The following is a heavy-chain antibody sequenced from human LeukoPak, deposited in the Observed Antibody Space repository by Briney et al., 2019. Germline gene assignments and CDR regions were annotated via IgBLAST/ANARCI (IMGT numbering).Heavy chain of an antibody. CDR1: GGSISSYY. J-gene: IGHJ2*01. Sequence: SETLSLTCTVSGGSISSYYWSWIRQPAGKGLEWIGRIYTSGSTNYNPSLKSRVTISVDTSKNQCSLKLSSVTAADTAVYYCARAGLRGPYWYFDLWGRGTLVTVSS. V-gene: IGHV4-4*07. D-gene: IGHD4-17*01. CDR2: IYTSGST. CDR3: ARAGLRGPYWYFDL.